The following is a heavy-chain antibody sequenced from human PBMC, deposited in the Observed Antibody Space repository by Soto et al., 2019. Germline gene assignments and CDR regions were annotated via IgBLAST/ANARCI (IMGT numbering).Heavy chain of an antibody. D-gene: IGHD2-2*01. Sequence: QVQLVESGGGVVQPGRSLRLSCAASGFTFSSYGMHWVRQAPGKGLEWVAVISYDGSNKYYADSVKGRFTISRDNSKNTLYLQMNILRAEDTAVYYCAKGPAIVLVPAAINYYYGMDVWGQGTTVTVSS. CDR3: AKGPAIVLVPAAINYYYGMDV. V-gene: IGHV3-30*18. CDR2: ISYDGSNK. J-gene: IGHJ6*02. CDR1: GFTFSSYG.